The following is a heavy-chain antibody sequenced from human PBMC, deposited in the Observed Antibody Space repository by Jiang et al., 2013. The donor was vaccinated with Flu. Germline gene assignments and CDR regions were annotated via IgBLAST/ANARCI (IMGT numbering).Heavy chain of an antibody. D-gene: IGHD2-21*02. V-gene: IGHV3-23*04. Sequence: VQLVESGGGLVQPGGSLRLSCAASGFTFSSYAMSWVRQAPGKGLEWVSAISGSGGSTYYADSVKGRFTISRDNSKNTLYLQMNSLRAEDTAVYYCAKVDYCGGDCYPYYFDYWGQGTLVTVSS. CDR1: GFTFSSYA. CDR2: ISGSGGST. CDR3: AKVDYCGGDCYPYYFDY. J-gene: IGHJ4*02.